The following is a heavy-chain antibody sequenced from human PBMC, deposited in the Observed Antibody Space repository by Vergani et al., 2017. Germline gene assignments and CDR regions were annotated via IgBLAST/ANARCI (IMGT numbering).Heavy chain of an antibody. CDR1: GGSFSGYY. V-gene: IGHV4-34*01. CDR3: ARVFIAAARSFDY. J-gene: IGHJ4*02. D-gene: IGHD6-13*01. Sequence: QVQLQESGPGLVKPSETLSLTCAVYGGSFSGYYWSWIRQPPGKGLEWIGEINHSGSTNYNPSLKSRVTISVDTSKNQFSLKLSSVTAADTAVYYCARVFIAAARSFDYWGQGTLVTVSS. CDR2: INHSGST.